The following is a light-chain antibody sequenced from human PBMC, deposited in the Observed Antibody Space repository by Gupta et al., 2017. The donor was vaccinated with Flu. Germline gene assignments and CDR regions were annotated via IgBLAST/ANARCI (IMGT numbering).Light chain of an antibody. CDR1: SSNIGEKS. V-gene: IGLV1-51*02. CDR2: END. Sequence: KVTMSCSGSSSNIGEKSVSWYQQFPGTAPKLRSVENDKRPSGIPDRFSGSKSGTSATLGITGFQTGDEADYYCAAWDNSLSEWVFGGGTKLTGL. CDR3: AAWDNSLSEWV. J-gene: IGLJ3*02.